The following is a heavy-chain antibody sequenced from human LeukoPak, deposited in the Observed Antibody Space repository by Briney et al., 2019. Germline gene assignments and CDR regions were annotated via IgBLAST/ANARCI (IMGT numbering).Heavy chain of an antibody. CDR1: GYTFTGYY. J-gene: IGHJ4*02. V-gene: IGHV1-8*03. D-gene: IGHD4-17*01. CDR3: ARGTGDFTN. Sequence: ASVKVSCKASGYTFTGYYMHWVRQAPGQGLEWMGWMNPNSGNTGYAQKFQGRVTITRNTSISTAYMELSSLRSEDTAVYYCARGTGDFTNWGQGTLVTVSS. CDR2: MNPNSGNT.